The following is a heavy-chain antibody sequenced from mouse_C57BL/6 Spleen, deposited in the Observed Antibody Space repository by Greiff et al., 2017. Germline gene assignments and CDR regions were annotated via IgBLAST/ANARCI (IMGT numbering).Heavy chain of an antibody. CDR1: GFTFSDYG. CDR3: ARGDYDYDWYFDV. D-gene: IGHD2-4*01. V-gene: IGHV5-17*01. J-gene: IGHJ1*03. Sequence: EVHLVESGGALVKPGGSLKLSCAASGFTFSDYGMHWVRQAPEKGLEWVAYISSGSSTIYYADTVKGRFTISRDNAKNTLFLQMTSLRSEDTAMYYCARGDYDYDWYFDVWGTGTTVTVSS. CDR2: ISSGSSTI.